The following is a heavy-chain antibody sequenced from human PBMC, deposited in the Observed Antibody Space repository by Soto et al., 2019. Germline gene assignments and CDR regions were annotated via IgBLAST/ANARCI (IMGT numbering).Heavy chain of an antibody. Sequence: SQTPSLTYTVSGGAISSRNYCLGWIRQPPGKDLEWIGEINHSGSTNYNPSLKSRVTISVDTSKNQFSLKLSSVTAADTAVYYCARIYDYVWGSSEGAFDIWGQGTMVTVSS. V-gene: IGHV4-39*07. CDR1: GGAISSRNYC. D-gene: IGHD3-16*01. CDR2: INHSGST. CDR3: ARIYDYVWGSSEGAFDI. J-gene: IGHJ3*02.